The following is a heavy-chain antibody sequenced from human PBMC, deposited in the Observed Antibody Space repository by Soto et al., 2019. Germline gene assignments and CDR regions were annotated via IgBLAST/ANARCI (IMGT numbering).Heavy chain of an antibody. V-gene: IGHV3-30-3*01. CDR2: ISYDGSNK. J-gene: IGHJ4*02. CDR1: GFTFSSYA. D-gene: IGHD1-20*01. Sequence: GGSLRLSCAASGFTFSSYAMHWVRQAPGKGLEWVAVISYDGSNKYYADSVKGRFTISRDNSKNTLYLQMNSLRAEDTAVYYCARGGITGARLHRSYFDYWGQGTLVTVSS. CDR3: ARGGITGARLHRSYFDY.